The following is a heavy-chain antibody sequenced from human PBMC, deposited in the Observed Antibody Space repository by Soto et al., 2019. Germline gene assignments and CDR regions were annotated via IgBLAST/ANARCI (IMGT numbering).Heavy chain of an antibody. Sequence: GESLKISCKGSGYSFTSYWISWVRQMPGKGLEWMGRIDPSDSYTNYSPSFQGHVTISADKSISTAYLQWSSLKASDTAMYYCARHHSQIGLRWFGESNWFDPWRQVTLVTVSS. V-gene: IGHV5-10-1*01. J-gene: IGHJ5*02. CDR3: ARHHSQIGLRWFGESNWFDP. CDR2: IDPSDSYT. D-gene: IGHD3-10*01. CDR1: GYSFTSYW.